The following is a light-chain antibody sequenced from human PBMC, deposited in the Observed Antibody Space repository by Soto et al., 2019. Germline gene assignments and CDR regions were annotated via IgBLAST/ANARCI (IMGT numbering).Light chain of an antibody. Sequence: QSALTQPASVSGSPGQSITISCTGTSSDVGGYNYVSWYQHHPGKAPKLMIYEVSNRPSGVSNRFSGSKSGNTASLTISGLQAEDEADYFCASWDDSLSGWAFGGGTKVTVL. CDR1: SSDVGGYNY. CDR2: EVS. CDR3: ASWDDSLSGWA. V-gene: IGLV2-14*01. J-gene: IGLJ3*02.